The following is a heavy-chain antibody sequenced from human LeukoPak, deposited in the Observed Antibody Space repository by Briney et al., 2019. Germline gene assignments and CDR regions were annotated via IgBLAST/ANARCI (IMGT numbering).Heavy chain of an antibody. V-gene: IGHV4-59*01. CDR2: IYYSGST. D-gene: IGHD6-19*01. CDR3: ARSRGSSGWLDY. CDR1: GGSISSYY. J-gene: IGHJ4*02. Sequence: SEILPLTCTVSGGSISSYYWSWIRQPPGKGLEWIGYIYYSGSTNYNPSLKSRVTISIDTSKNQFSLRLTSVTASDTAVYYCARSRGSSGWLDYWGQGTLVTVSS.